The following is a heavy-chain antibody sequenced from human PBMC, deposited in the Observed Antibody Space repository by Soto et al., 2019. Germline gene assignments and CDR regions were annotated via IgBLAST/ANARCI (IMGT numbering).Heavy chain of an antibody. V-gene: IGHV3-33*01. J-gene: IGHJ4*02. D-gene: IGHD6-6*01. CDR1: GFTFSSYG. CDR2: IWYDGSNK. CDR3: ARGDRYSSSPFDY. Sequence: QVQLVESGGGVVQPGRSLRLSCAASGFTFSSYGMHWVRQAPGKGLEWVAVIWYDGSNKYYADSVKGRFTISRDNSKNTLYRQMNSLRAEDTAVYYCARGDRYSSSPFDYWGQGTLVTVSS.